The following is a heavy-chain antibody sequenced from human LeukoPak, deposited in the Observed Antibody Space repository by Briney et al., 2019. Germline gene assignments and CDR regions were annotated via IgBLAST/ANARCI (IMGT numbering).Heavy chain of an antibody. J-gene: IGHJ4*02. V-gene: IGHV3-7*01. CDR2: IKQDGSAK. CDR3: AKGFM. Sequence: GGSPRLSCAASGFTFSINWMSWVRQAPGKGLEWVASIKQDGSAKYYMDSVKGRFTISRDNAKNSLSLQMNSLRVEDTAVYYCAKGFMWGQGTLVTVSS. D-gene: IGHD3-16*01. CDR1: GFTFSINW.